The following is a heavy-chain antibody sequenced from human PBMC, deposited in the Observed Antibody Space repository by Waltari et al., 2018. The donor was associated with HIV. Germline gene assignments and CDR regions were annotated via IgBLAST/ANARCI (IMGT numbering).Heavy chain of an antibody. Sequence: EVYLVESGGNLVQPGGSLRLSCVASGFTFNNFYLSWVRQVPGGGMDWVDKIHPDGDIKSHADSVKGRFITSRDNTRNSLFLQMNSLRVEDTGLYYCVRTQVDPYYGMDVWGQGTTVTVSS. CDR2: IHPDGDIK. CDR3: VRTQVDPYYGMDV. J-gene: IGHJ6*02. CDR1: GFTFNNFY. D-gene: IGHD3-9*01. V-gene: IGHV3-7*01.